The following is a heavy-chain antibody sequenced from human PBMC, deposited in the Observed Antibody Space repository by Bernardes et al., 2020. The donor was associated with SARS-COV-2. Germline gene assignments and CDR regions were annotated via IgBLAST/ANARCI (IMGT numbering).Heavy chain of an antibody. D-gene: IGHD2-15*01. CDR2: INGDGSSI. J-gene: IGHJ3*02. CDR3: ARDPCSGGSCYRAFDI. CDR1: GFSFSTSW. V-gene: IGHV3-74*01. Sequence: GGSLRLSCAASGFSFSTSWMHWVRQAPGKGLVWVSRINGDGSSILHAESVKGRFTISRDNAKNTLFLQMSSLSAEDTAVYYCARDPCSGGSCYRAFDIWGQGTMVTGSS.